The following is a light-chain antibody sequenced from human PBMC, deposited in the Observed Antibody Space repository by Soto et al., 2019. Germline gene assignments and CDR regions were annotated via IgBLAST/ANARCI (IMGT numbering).Light chain of an antibody. CDR1: QSVSRY. Sequence: EIVLTQSPATLSLSPGERATLSFRASQSVSRYLAWYQQKPGQAPRLLMYDTSIRATGTPARFSGSGSGTDFTLTISSLEPEDFAVYYCQQYNNWPRTFGQGTKVDIK. V-gene: IGKV3-11*01. CDR3: QQYNNWPRT. J-gene: IGKJ1*01. CDR2: DTS.